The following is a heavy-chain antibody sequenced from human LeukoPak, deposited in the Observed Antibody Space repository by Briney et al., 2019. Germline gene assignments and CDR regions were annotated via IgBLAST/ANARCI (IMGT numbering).Heavy chain of an antibody. J-gene: IGHJ4*02. Sequence: PSETLSLTCTVSGGSISSSSYYWGWIRQPPGKGLEWIGSIYYSGSTYYNPSLKSRVTISVDTSKNQFSLKLSSVTAADTAVYYCATLTTVVTPDSFWGRGTLVTVSS. CDR3: ATLTTVVTPDSF. CDR1: GGSISSSSYY. D-gene: IGHD4-23*01. V-gene: IGHV4-39*01. CDR2: IYYSGST.